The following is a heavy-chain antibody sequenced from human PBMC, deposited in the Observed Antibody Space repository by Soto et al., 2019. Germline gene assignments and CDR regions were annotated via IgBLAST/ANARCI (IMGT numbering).Heavy chain of an antibody. CDR1: GGNFSSYA. CDR2: IIPIFGTA. V-gene: IGHV1-69*13. Sequence: SVKVSCKASGGNFSSYAISWVRQAPGQGLEWMGGIIPIFGTANYAQKFQGRVTITSDESTSTAYMELSSLRSEDTAVYYCARGHCSGGRCSYWNKYYYGIDVWRQGTTVTVYS. CDR3: ARGHCSGGRCSYWNKYYYGIDV. J-gene: IGHJ6*02. D-gene: IGHD2-15*01.